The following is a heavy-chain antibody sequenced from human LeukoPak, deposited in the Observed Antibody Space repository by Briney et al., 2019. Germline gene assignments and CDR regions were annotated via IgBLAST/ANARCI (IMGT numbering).Heavy chain of an antibody. D-gene: IGHD1-26*01. CDR3: ARLGGPYYGDFDS. Sequence: SETLSLTCTVSGGSISSSSYYWGWIRQPPGKGLEWIGSFYYCGSTYYNPSLKSRVTISLDTSKNQFSLRLSSVTAADTALYYCARLGGPYYGDFDSWGQGTLVTVSS. J-gene: IGHJ4*02. CDR2: FYYCGST. V-gene: IGHV4-39*01. CDR1: GGSISSSSYY.